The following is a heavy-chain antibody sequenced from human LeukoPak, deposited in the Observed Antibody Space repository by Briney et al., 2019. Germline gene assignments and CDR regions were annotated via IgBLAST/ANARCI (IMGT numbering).Heavy chain of an antibody. Sequence: ASVKVSCKVSGYTLTELFMHWVRQAPGKGLEWMGGFDPEDGETIYAQKFQGRVTMTEDTSTDTAYMELSSLRSEDTAVYYCATSFWSGYPSNWFDPWGQGTLVTVSS. CDR3: ATSFWSGYPSNWFDP. D-gene: IGHD3-3*01. J-gene: IGHJ5*02. CDR2: FDPEDGET. CDR1: GYTLTELF. V-gene: IGHV1-24*01.